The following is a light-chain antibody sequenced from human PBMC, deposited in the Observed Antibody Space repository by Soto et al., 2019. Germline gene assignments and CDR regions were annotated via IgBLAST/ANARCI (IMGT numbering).Light chain of an antibody. J-gene: IGKJ1*01. CDR3: QNSNGVPWT. CDR2: AAS. Sequence: DIQMTQSPSSLSASVGDRVTITCRASQGIRTYLVWYQQKPGTVPKLLIFAASTLQSGVPSRFSGSGSGTDFTLTISSLQPEDVATYYCQNSNGVPWTFVQGTKVEIK. V-gene: IGKV1-27*01. CDR1: QGIRTY.